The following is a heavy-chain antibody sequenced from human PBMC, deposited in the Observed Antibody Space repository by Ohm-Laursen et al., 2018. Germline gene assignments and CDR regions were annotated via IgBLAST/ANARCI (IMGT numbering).Heavy chain of an antibody. CDR2: IGSGYTP. J-gene: IGHJ6*02. D-gene: IGHD5-12*01. CDR3: AREGGYDSPGNYYGMDV. CDR1: GFTSSIYE. Sequence: SLRLSCTASGFTSSIYEMNWVRQAPEKGLEWFSYIGSGYTPHYADSVKGRFTISRDNAKNSLYLQMTSLTAEDTAVYYCAREGGYDSPGNYYGMDVWGQGTTVTVSS. V-gene: IGHV3-48*03.